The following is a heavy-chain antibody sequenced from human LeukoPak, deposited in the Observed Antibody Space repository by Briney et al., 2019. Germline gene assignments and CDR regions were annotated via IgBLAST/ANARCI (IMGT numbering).Heavy chain of an antibody. CDR2: ISYDGSNK. J-gene: IGHJ4*02. CDR1: GFTFSSYA. V-gene: IGHV3-30-3*01. CDR3: ARIWEPIDY. D-gene: IGHD1-26*01. Sequence: GGSLRLSCAASGFTFSSYAMHWVRQAPGKGLEWVAVISYDGSNKYYADSVKGRFTISRDNSKNTLYLQMNSLRAEDTAVYYCARIWEPIDYWGQGTLVTVSS.